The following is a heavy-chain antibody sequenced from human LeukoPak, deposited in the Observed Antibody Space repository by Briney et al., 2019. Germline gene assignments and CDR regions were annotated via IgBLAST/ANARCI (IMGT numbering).Heavy chain of an antibody. D-gene: IGHD6-13*01. V-gene: IGHV4-39*01. CDR3: AGDFWSQKQLVMDA. J-gene: IGHJ6*04. Sequence: SETLSLTCTVSGGSISSSSYYWGWIRQPPGKGLEWIGSIYYSGSTYYNPSLKSRVTISVDTSKNQFSLKLSSATAADTAVYYWAGDFWSQKQLVMDAWGKGPRSPSPQ. CDR2: IYYSGST. CDR1: GGSISSSSYY.